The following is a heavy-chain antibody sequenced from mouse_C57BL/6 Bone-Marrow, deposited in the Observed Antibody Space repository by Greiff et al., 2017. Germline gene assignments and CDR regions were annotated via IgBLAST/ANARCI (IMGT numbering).Heavy chain of an antibody. CDR2: IDPSDSYT. CDR3: ARLDGYYEEVFAY. V-gene: IGHV1-69*01. J-gene: IGHJ3*01. CDR1: GYTFTSYW. D-gene: IGHD2-3*01. Sequence: QVQLQQPGAELVMPGASVKLSCKASGYTFTSYWMHWVKQRPGQGLEWIGEIDPSDSYTNYNQKFKGKSTLTVDKSSSTAYMQLSSLTSEDSAVYYGARLDGYYEEVFAYWGQGTLVTVSA.